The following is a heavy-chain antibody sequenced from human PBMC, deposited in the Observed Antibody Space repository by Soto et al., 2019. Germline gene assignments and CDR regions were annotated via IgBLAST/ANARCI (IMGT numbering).Heavy chain of an antibody. CDR1: GGSFSGYY. Sequence: QVQLQQWGAGPLRPLETLSLTCGVSGGSFSGYYWAWIRQSPGKGLEWIGEINDRGSINYNPSLKSRASISDDSSKNHYPLHLRLLTAADTAVYYCARESHDILTGPPFVWDVDLWGRGTLVTVSS. D-gene: IGHD3-9*01. J-gene: IGHJ2*01. V-gene: IGHV4-34*01. CDR2: INDRGSI. CDR3: ARESHDILTGPPFVWDVDL.